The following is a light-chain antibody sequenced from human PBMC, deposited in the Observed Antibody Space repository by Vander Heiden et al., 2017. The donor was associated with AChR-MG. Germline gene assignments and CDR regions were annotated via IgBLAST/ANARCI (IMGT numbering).Light chain of an antibody. V-gene: IGKV3-20*01. J-gene: IGKJ2*01. Sequence: ELVVTQSPGTLSLSPGDRATLSCRAGQSVSSIYVAWYQQKLGQAPRLLIYGASYRATGVPDRFSGGGSGTDFPLTISRLEPEDFAVYYCQLFAPSTGGGGYSFGQGTKLEIK. CDR2: GAS. CDR1: QSVSSIY. CDR3: QLFAPSTGGGGYS.